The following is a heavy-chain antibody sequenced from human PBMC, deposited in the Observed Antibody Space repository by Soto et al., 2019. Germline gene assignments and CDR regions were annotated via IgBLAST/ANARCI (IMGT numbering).Heavy chain of an antibody. CDR3: ARGAYGAGSPLFDY. J-gene: IGHJ4*02. CDR1: GGSITGYY. CDR2: IYYSGST. Sequence: PSETLYLTCTVSGGSITGYYWNWIRQPPGKGLEWIGNIYYSGSTAYNPSLKSRVTISVDTSKNLFSLKLSSVTAADTVIYCWARGAYGAGSPLFDYWGKGTMVTVSS. V-gene: IGHV4-59*01. D-gene: IGHD3-10*01.